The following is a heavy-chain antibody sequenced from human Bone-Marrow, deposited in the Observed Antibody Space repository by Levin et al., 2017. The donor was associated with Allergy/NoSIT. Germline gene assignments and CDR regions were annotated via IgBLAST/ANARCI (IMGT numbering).Heavy chain of an antibody. V-gene: IGHV3-23*01. D-gene: IGHD2-2*01. CDR1: GFSFSSYA. Sequence: ETLSLTCAASGFSFSSYAMSWVRQAPGKGLEWVSAISGGGGSTYYADAVKGRFTISRDNSKNTLYLQMNSLRVEDTALYYCSKAHIVVSPAAITSVDYWGQGTLVTVSS. CDR2: ISGGGGST. J-gene: IGHJ4*02. CDR3: SKAHIVVSPAAITSVDY.